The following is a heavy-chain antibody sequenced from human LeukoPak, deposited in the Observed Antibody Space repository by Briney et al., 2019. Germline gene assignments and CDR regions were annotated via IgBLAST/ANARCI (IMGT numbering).Heavy chain of an antibody. Sequence: GGSLRLSCAASGFTFSTYAMHWVRPAPGKGLEWVAVISCDGSTKSYADSVKGRFTISRDNSKSTLNLQMISLRAEDTAVYYCAKAGGPRGMATINADYWGQGTLVTVSS. CDR3: AKAGGPRGMATINADY. CDR2: ISCDGSTK. J-gene: IGHJ4*02. D-gene: IGHD5-24*01. CDR1: GFTFSTYA. V-gene: IGHV3-30*18.